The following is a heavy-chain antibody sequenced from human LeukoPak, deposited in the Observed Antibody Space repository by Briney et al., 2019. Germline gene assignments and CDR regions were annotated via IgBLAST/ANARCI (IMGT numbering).Heavy chain of an antibody. J-gene: IGHJ4*02. V-gene: IGHV4-38-2*01. CDR2: IYYSGST. D-gene: IGHD6-6*01. Sequence: PSETLSLTCGVSGYSITSGYYWAWNRQPPGKGLEGIGNIYYSGSTYYNPSLNRRVTISVDTSKTQFSLKLSSVTAADTAVYYCARLPPYRSSAYYFDYWGQGTLVTVSS. CDR3: ARLPPYRSSAYYFDY. CDR1: GYSITSGYY.